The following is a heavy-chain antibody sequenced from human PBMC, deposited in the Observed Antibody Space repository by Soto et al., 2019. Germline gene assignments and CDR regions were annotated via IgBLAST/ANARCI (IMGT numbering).Heavy chain of an antibody. D-gene: IGHD6-19*01. J-gene: IGHJ5*02. CDR1: GFSFSSYA. Sequence: QVRLVESGGGVIQPGRSLRLSCTASGFSFSSYAMYWFRQPPGKGVEWVAVISKDGMNKNYADSVKGRVTVSRDNANYSLDLQLNSLRREDTAMYYCARDMYSSDYFVKWFEPWGQGTLVTVSS. CDR2: ISKDGMNK. CDR3: ARDMYSSDYFVKWFEP. V-gene: IGHV3-30*04.